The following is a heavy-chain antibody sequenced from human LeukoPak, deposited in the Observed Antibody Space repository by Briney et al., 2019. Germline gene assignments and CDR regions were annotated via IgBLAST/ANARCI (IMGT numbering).Heavy chain of an antibody. V-gene: IGHV3-30*03. D-gene: IGHD3-22*01. Sequence: PGGSLRLSCAASGFTFSSYGMRWVRQAPGKGLEWVAVISYDGSNKYYADSVKGRFTISRDNSKNTLYLQMNGLRADDTAVYYCARDLYYYDSSGYKRGAFDVWGQGTMVTVSS. CDR2: ISYDGSNK. CDR1: GFTFSSYG. J-gene: IGHJ3*01. CDR3: ARDLYYYDSSGYKRGAFDV.